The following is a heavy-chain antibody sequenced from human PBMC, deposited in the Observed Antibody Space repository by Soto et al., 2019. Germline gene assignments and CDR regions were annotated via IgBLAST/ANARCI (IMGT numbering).Heavy chain of an antibody. CDR1: GGTFSSYT. V-gene: IGHV1-69*02. Sequence: QVQLVQSGAEVKKPGSSVKVSCKASGGTFSSYTISWVRQAPGQGLERMGRIIPILGIANYAQKFQGRVTITADKSTSTAYMELSSLRSEDTAVYYCARGVRVDKGMDVWGQGTTVTVSS. J-gene: IGHJ6*02. CDR3: ARGVRVDKGMDV. D-gene: IGHD5-12*01. CDR2: IIPILGIA.